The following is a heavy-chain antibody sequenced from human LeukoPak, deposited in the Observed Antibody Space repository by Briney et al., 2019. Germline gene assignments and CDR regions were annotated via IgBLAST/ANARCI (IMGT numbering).Heavy chain of an antibody. Sequence: SETLSLTCTVSGGSVSSGSYYWSWIRQPPGKGLEWIGYIYYSGSTNYNPSLQSRVTISVDTSKNQFSLNLNSVTAADTAVYYCARGGAARLHFQNWGQGTLVTVSS. CDR3: ARGGAARLHFQN. J-gene: IGHJ1*01. V-gene: IGHV4-61*01. D-gene: IGHD6-6*01. CDR2: IYYSGST. CDR1: GGSVSSGSYY.